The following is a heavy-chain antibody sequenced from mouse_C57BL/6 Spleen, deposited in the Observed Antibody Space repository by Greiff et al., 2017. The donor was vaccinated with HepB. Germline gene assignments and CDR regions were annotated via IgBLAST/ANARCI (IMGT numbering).Heavy chain of an antibody. V-gene: IGHV3-5*01. CDR2: IYYSGTI. CDR3: ARDGSYYYGSSYGWYFDV. Sequence: VQLKESGPGLVKPSQTVFLTCTVTGISITTGNYRWSWIRQFPGNKLEWIGYIYYSGTITYNPSLTSRTTITRDTPKNQFFLEMNSLTAEDTATYYCARDGSYYYGSSYGWYFDVWGTGTTVTVSS. D-gene: IGHD1-1*01. CDR1: GISITTGNYR. J-gene: IGHJ1*03.